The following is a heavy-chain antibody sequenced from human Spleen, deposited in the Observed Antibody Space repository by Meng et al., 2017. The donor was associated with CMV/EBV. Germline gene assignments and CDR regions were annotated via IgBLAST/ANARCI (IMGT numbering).Heavy chain of an antibody. CDR3: ARDQGSLQY. CDR1: GDSFSTFY. J-gene: IGHJ1*01. V-gene: IGHV4-59*01. CDR2: IYYRGSA. Sequence: SQTLSLTCTVSGDSFSTFYWSWIRHPPGKGLEWIGYIYYRGSANYNPSLKSRVTISVDTSKNQFSLKLSSVTAADTAVYYCARDQGSLQYWGRGTLVTVSS.